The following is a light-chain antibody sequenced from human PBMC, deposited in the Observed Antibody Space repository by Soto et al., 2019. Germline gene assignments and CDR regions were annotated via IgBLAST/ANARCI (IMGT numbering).Light chain of an antibody. CDR1: QDITVF. J-gene: IGKJ1*01. CDR3: QQSYSTPT. Sequence: IQMTQSPYSLSASIGDSVTITCRSSQDITVFLSWYQQKPGKAPKLLIYAASSLQSGVPSRFSGSGSGTDFTLTISSLQPEDFATYYCQQSYSTPTFGQGTKVDIK. V-gene: IGKV1-39*01. CDR2: AAS.